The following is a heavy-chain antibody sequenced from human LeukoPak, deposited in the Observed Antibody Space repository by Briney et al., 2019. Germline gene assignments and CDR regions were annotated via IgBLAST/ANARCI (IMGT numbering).Heavy chain of an antibody. D-gene: IGHD2-15*01. CDR2: IIPIFGTA. Sequence: SVKVSCKASGGTFSSYALSWVRQAPGQGLEWMGGIIPIFGTANYAQKFQGRVTITADESTSTAYMELSSLRSEDTAVYYCAMLGYCSGGSCYQPAEYFQHWGQGTLVTVSS. CDR3: AMLGYCSGGSCYQPAEYFQH. J-gene: IGHJ1*01. V-gene: IGHV1-69*13. CDR1: GGTFSSYA.